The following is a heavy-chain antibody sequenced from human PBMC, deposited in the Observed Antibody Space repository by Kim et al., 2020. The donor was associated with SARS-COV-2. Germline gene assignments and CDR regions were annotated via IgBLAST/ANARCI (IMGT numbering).Heavy chain of an antibody. J-gene: IGHJ4*02. CDR1: GFTFSSYA. CDR2: ISGSGGST. D-gene: IGHD3-10*01. CDR3: AKGVAGARGGGHAPDDY. Sequence: GGSLRLSCAASGFTFSSYAMSWVRQAPGKGLEWVSAISGSGGSTYYADSVKGRFTISRDNSKNTLYLQMNSLRAEDTAVYYCAKGVAGARGGGHAPDDYWGQGTLVTVSS. V-gene: IGHV3-23*01.